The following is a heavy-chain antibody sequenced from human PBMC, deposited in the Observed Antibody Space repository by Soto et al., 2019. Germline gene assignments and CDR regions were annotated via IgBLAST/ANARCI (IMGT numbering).Heavy chain of an antibody. Sequence: QITWKESGPTLVKPTQTLTLTCTFSGFSLSTSGVGVGWIRQTPGTALEWLALIYWDDDKRYNPHLKSRFTIHEATNKNQVILTMDIMEPVDTATYYCEHHTQSCSSTSCYGGFDYCGQGTLVTVS. J-gene: IGHJ4*02. CDR3: EHHTQSCSSTSCYGGFDY. V-gene: IGHV2-5*02. CDR2: IYWDDDK. CDR1: GFSLSTSGVG. D-gene: IGHD2-2*01.